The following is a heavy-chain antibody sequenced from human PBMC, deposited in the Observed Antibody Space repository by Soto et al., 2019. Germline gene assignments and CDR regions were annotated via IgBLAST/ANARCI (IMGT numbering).Heavy chain of an antibody. D-gene: IGHD5-18*01. CDR2: IKADGSST. CDR3: ARGINGYYAFDV. CDR1: GFCFSSYW. V-gene: IGHV3-74*01. J-gene: IGHJ3*01. Sequence: GXSLRLSCAASGFCFSSYWLHWFRQVPGKGLVWVGRIKADGSSTNYADSVKGRFTISRDNAQNTLFLQINSLTAEDTAVYYCARGINGYYAFDVWGQGTMVTVSS.